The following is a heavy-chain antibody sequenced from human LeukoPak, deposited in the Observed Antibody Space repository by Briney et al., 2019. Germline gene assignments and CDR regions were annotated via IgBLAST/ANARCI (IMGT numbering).Heavy chain of an antibody. V-gene: IGHV1-8*02. D-gene: IGHD3-10*01. CDR2: MNPNSGNT. CDR3: ARAEFGEFDY. Sequence: ASVKVSCKASGGTFSSYAINWVRQATGQGLEWMGWMNPNSGNTGYAQKFQGRVTMTRNTSISTAYMELSSLRSEDTAVYYCARAEFGEFDYWGQGTLVTVSS. CDR1: GGTFSSYA. J-gene: IGHJ4*02.